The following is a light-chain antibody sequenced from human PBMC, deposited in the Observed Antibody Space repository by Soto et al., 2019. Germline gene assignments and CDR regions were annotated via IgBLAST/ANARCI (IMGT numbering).Light chain of an antibody. CDR1: QSVVSGYNNKNN. CDR2: WTS. CDR3: QHYNHVQVR. Sequence: DIVMTHSPDSLAVSLGERATIHCTSSQSVVSGYNNKNNIAGYQQKPVQAHRLLIYWTSTRQSGVSDRLSGSGAGTEFALHIGSLLAEDVAVYYCQHYNHVQVRCGGGTEVEIK. V-gene: IGKV4-1*01. J-gene: IGKJ4*02.